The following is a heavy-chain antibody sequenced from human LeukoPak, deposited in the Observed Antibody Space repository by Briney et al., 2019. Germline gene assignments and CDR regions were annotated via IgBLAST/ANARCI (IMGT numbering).Heavy chain of an antibody. V-gene: IGHV3-15*01. CDR1: GFTFNNAW. Sequence: GGSLRLSCAASGFTFNNAWMSWVRQAPGKGLEWVGRIKSKTDDGATDYSAPVKGRFTISRDDSKNTLYLQMNSLKTEDTAVYYCTTDDYYDSSGYHPGFDYWGQGTLVTVSS. CDR2: IKSKTDDGAT. D-gene: IGHD3-22*01. J-gene: IGHJ4*02. CDR3: TTDDYYDSSGYHPGFDY.